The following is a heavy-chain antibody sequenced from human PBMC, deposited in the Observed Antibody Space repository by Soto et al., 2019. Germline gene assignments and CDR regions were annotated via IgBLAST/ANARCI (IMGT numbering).Heavy chain of an antibody. D-gene: IGHD5-12*01. CDR2: IYYTGTT. CDR1: GVSISSAY. CDR3: ARGGNRYSNTASGVGGFDF. J-gene: IGHJ4*02. Sequence: SETLSLTCTVSGVSISSAYWSGIRQSPGTGLEWIGYIYYTGTTNYNPSLKRRVTISLDTAKNQFSLNVNSLTTADTAVYFCARGGNRYSNTASGVGGFDFWGQGTLVNVS. V-gene: IGHV4-59*01.